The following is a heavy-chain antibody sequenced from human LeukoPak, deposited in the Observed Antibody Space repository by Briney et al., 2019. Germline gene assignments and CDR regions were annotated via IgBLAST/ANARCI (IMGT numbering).Heavy chain of an antibody. J-gene: IGHJ6*04. CDR2: IYSAGDT. V-gene: IGHV3-53*01. CDR3: AREGTMIRGVTQNFYGMEV. D-gene: IGHD3-10*01. Sequence: GGSVRLSCAASGFTVSGNFMTWVRQAPGKGLEWVSIIYSAGDTYYADSVKGRFTISRDNSKNTLYLQMNNLRADDTAMYYCAREGTMIRGVTQNFYGMEVWGKGTAVTVSS. CDR1: GFTVSGNF.